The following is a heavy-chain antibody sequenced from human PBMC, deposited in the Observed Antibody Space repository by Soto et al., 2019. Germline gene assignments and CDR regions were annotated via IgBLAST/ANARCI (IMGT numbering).Heavy chain of an antibody. CDR3: AKGTWYQLPPFSYFDH. D-gene: IGHD2-2*01. V-gene: IGHV3-9*01. CDR2: ISWNSGSI. J-gene: IGHJ4*02. CDR1: GFTFDDYA. Sequence: EVQLVESGGGLVQPGRSLRLSCAASGFTFDDYAMHWVRQAPGKGLEWVSGISWNSGSIGYADSVKGRFTISRDNAKNSLYLQINSLRAEDTALYYCAKGTWYQLPPFSYFDHWGQGTLVTVSS.